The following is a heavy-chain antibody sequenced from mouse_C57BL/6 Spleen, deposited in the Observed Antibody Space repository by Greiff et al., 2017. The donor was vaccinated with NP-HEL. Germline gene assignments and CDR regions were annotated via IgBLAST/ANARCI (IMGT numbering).Heavy chain of an antibody. Sequence: VQLQQSGAELVKPGASVKMSCKASGYTFTSYWITWVKQRPGQGLEWIGDIYPGSGSTNYNEKFKSKATLTVDTSSSTAYMQLSSLTSEDSAVYYCARDTTVVAPYYAMDYWGQGTSVTVSS. CDR1: GYTFTSYW. D-gene: IGHD1-1*01. V-gene: IGHV1-55*01. CDR3: ARDTTVVAPYYAMDY. CDR2: IYPGSGST. J-gene: IGHJ4*01.